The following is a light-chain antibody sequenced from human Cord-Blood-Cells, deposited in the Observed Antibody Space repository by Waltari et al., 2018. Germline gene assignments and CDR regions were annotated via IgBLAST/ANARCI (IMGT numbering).Light chain of an antibody. J-gene: IGLJ1*01. V-gene: IGLV2-23*01. CDR1: SSAVGSYNL. CDR3: CSYAGSSTYV. CDR2: EGS. Sequence: QSALPQPASVSGSPAQSITIPCTGTSSAVGSYNLFSWYQQHPGKAPKLMIYEGSKRPSGVSNRFSGSKSGNTASLTISGLQAEDEADYYCCSYAGSSTYVFGTGTKVTVL.